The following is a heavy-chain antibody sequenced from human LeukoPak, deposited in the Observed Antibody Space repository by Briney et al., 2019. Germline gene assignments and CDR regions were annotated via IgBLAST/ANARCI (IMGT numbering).Heavy chain of an antibody. D-gene: IGHD3-22*01. V-gene: IGHV3-66*01. CDR1: GFTFSDYY. CDR2: IYSGGST. CDR3: ARDVRGYYYDSSGYYDY. J-gene: IGHJ4*02. Sequence: GGSLRLSCAASGFTFSDYYMSWVRQAPGKGLEWVSVIYSGGSTYYADSVKGRFTISRDNSKNTLYLQMNSLRAEDTAVYYCARDVRGYYYDSSGYYDYWGQGTLVTVSS.